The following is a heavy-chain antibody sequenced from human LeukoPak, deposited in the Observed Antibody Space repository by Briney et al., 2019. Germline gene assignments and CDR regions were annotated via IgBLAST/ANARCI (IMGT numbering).Heavy chain of an antibody. CDR3: TTEGDGYNGYYFDY. Sequence: GGSLRLSCAASGFTFSNAWMSWVRQAPGKGLEWVGRIKSKTDGGTTDYAAPVKGIFTISRDDSKNTLYLQMNSLKTEDTAVYYCTTEGDGYNGYYFDYWGQGTLVTVSS. J-gene: IGHJ4*02. D-gene: IGHD5-24*01. V-gene: IGHV3-15*01. CDR1: GFTFSNAW. CDR2: IKSKTDGGTT.